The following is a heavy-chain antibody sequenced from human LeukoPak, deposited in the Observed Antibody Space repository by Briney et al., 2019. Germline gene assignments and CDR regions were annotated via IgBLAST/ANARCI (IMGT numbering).Heavy chain of an antibody. CDR2: INPNSGGT. D-gene: IGHD3-22*01. V-gene: IGHV1-2*02. J-gene: IGHJ6*03. CDR1: GDTFTGYY. Sequence: ASVKDSCEASGDTFTGYYMHWVRQAPGQGLEWMGWINPNSGGTNYAQKLQGRVTMNRDTSISTAYMELSRLRSDDTAVYYCARGRRYYDSSGPISGGYYYYMDVWGKGTTVTASS. CDR3: ARGRRYYDSSGPISGGYYYYMDV.